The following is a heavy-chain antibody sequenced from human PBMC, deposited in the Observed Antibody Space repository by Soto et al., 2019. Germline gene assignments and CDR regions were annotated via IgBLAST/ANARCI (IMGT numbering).Heavy chain of an antibody. J-gene: IGHJ4*02. D-gene: IGHD3-10*01. CDR3: AKDLRRHYSSESYYMRSFDS. CDR1: GFTFSASA. V-gene: IGHV3-73*02. Sequence: EVQLVESGGGLVQPGGSLELSCAASGFTFSASAMHWVRQASGKGLEWVGRIRSNGRTAYAASMQGRFTISRDDSKNTLYLQLSSLTAEDTAVYYCAKDLRRHYSSESYYMRSFDSWGQGTLVTVSS. CDR2: IRSNGRT.